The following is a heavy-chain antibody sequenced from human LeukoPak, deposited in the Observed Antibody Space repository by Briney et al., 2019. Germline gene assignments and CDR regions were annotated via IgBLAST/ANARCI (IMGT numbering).Heavy chain of an antibody. CDR1: GGTFSSYA. Sequence: ASVKVSCKASGGTFSSYAISWVRQAPGQGLELMGGIIPIFGTANYAQKFQGRVTITADEFTSTAYMELSSLRSEDTAVYYCAILWFGERNTGVAFDIWGQGTMVTVSS. D-gene: IGHD3-10*01. CDR2: IIPIFGTA. J-gene: IGHJ3*02. V-gene: IGHV1-69*13. CDR3: AILWFGERNTGVAFDI.